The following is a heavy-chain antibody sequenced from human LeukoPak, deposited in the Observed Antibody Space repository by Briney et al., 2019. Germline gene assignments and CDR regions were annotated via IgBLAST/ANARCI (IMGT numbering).Heavy chain of an antibody. J-gene: IGHJ4*02. V-gene: IGHV1-8*01. D-gene: IGHD2-8*01. CDR3: ARGPRGYCTNGVCYTGDY. CDR2: MNPNSGNT. CDR1: GYTFTSYD. Sequence: ASVKVSCKASGYTFTSYDINWVRQATGQGLEWMGWMNPNSGNTGYAQKFQGRVTMTRNTSLSTAYMELSSLRSEDTAVYYCARGPRGYCTNGVCYTGDYWGQGTLVTVSS.